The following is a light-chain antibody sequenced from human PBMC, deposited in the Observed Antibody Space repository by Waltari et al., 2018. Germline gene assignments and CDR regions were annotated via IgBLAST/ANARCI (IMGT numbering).Light chain of an antibody. Sequence: TVVTQESSLSVSPGETVTLTCGLNSGSVSNSNYPSWYQQTPGQTPRTLIYNTNIRPSGVPGRFSGSILGNKGVLTITGAQADDESDYFCMVYMGDGISVFGSGTKLTVL. CDR2: NTN. J-gene: IGLJ6*01. V-gene: IGLV8-61*01. CDR3: MVYMGDGISV. CDR1: SGSVSNSNY.